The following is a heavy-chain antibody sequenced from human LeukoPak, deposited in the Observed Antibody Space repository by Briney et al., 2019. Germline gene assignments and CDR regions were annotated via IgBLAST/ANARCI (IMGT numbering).Heavy chain of an antibody. Sequence: GGSLRPSCAASGFTVTSNYMTWVRQAPGKWLEWVSIIYDNGDTYYADSVKGRFTVTRDSSKNTVSLEMNSLRVDDTAVYYCVSHSDPLTGYSFDYWGQGTLVTVSS. D-gene: IGHD3-9*01. CDR1: GFTVTSNY. CDR3: VSHSDPLTGYSFDY. CDR2: IYDNGDT. J-gene: IGHJ4*02. V-gene: IGHV3-53*01.